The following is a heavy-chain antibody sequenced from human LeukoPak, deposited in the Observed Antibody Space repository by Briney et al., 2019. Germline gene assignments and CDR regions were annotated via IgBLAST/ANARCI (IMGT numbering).Heavy chain of an antibody. D-gene: IGHD5-24*01. CDR2: IKQDGSEK. CDR3: ARVSRDGYNGIFGAFDI. V-gene: IGHV3-7*01. Sequence: GRSLRLSCAASGFSFTNYAMTWVRQAPGKGLEWVANIKQDGSEKYYVDSVKGRFTISRDNAKNSLYLQMNSLRAEDTAVYYCARVSRDGYNGIFGAFDIWGQGTMVTVSS. CDR1: GFSFTNYA. J-gene: IGHJ3*02.